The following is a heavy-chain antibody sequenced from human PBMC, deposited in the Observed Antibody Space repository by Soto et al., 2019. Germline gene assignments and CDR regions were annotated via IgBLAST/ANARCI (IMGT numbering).Heavy chain of an antibody. Sequence: EVQPVESGGGLVQPGGSLKLSCAASGFIFSNSAIHWVRQASGKGLEWVGRIRSKPNNYATTYAASVKDRFTISRDDSKNTAYLQMNSLKSEDTAVYYCTSLRFLSPPFFDYWGQGTLVTVSS. CDR1: GFIFSNSA. D-gene: IGHD3-3*01. CDR3: TSLRFLSPPFFDY. V-gene: IGHV3-73*01. CDR2: IRSKPNNYAT. J-gene: IGHJ4*02.